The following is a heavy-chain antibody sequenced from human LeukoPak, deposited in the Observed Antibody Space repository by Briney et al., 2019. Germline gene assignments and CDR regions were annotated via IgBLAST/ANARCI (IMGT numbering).Heavy chain of an antibody. CDR3: ASVRGYCSGGSCYWFDP. D-gene: IGHD2-15*01. V-gene: IGHV1-18*01. CDR1: GYTFTSYG. CDR2: ISAYNGNT. Sequence: ASVKVSCKASGYTFTSYGISWVRQAPGQGLEWMGWISAYNGNTNYAQKLQGRVTMTTDTSTSTAYMELRSLRSDDTAVYYCASVRGYCSGGSCYWFDPWGQGTLVTVSS. J-gene: IGHJ5*02.